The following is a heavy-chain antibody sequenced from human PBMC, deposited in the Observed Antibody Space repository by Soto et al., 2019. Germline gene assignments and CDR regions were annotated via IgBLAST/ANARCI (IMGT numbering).Heavy chain of an antibody. D-gene: IGHD3-10*01. CDR2: ITPVFGTP. Sequence: SVKVSCKVSGGTFSSYRFSWVRQAPGQGLGWMGGITPVFGTPDYAQKFQGRVTVTADRSTNTAYMELGRLTSEDTAVYYCARDLPSLEVRSYGMDVWGQGTTVTVSS. CDR1: GGTFSSYR. CDR3: ARDLPSLEVRSYGMDV. V-gene: IGHV1-69*06. J-gene: IGHJ6*02.